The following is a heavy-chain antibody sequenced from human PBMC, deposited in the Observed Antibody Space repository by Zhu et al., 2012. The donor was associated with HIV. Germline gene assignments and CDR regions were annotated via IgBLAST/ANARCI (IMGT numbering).Heavy chain of an antibody. CDR2: ITGTDGDT. J-gene: IGHJ4*02. D-gene: IGHD6-19*01. CDR1: GFTFNSYA. Sequence: QMLESGGGLVPPGGSLRLSCAPSGFTFNSYAMTWVRQAPGKGLEWLSSITGTDGDTYYADSVKGRFTMSRDNSKNILYLQMNSLRAEDTAVYHCAKVRGSGWYYSDSWGQGTLVTVSS. V-gene: IGHV3-23*01. CDR3: AKVRGSGWYYSDS.